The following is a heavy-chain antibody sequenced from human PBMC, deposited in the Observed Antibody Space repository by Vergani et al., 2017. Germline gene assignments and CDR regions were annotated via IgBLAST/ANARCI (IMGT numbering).Heavy chain of an antibody. J-gene: IGHJ5*02. CDR1: GFSLSTSGVG. V-gene: IGHV2-26*01. CDR3: ARIPRYCTNGGCYTSWFDP. D-gene: IGHD2-8*01. Sequence: QITLKESGPTLVKPTQTLTLTCTFSGFSLSTSGVGVGWIRQPPGKALEWLAHIFSNDEKSYSTSLKSRLPISKDTSKSQVVLTMTNMDPVDTATYYCARIPRYCTNGGCYTSWFDPWGQGTLVTVAS. CDR2: IFSNDEK.